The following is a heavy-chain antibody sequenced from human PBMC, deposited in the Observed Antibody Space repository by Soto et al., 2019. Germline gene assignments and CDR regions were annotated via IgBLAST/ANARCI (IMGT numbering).Heavy chain of an antibody. Sequence: PSETLSLTCAVYGGSFSGYYWSWIRQPPGKGLEWIGEINHSGSTNYNPSLKSRVTISVDTSKNQFSLKLSSVTAADTAVYYCAILRRFGVVIGLDYWGQGTLVTVSS. V-gene: IGHV4-34*01. D-gene: IGHD3-3*01. CDR1: GGSFSGYY. J-gene: IGHJ4*02. CDR2: INHSGST. CDR3: AILRRFGVVIGLDY.